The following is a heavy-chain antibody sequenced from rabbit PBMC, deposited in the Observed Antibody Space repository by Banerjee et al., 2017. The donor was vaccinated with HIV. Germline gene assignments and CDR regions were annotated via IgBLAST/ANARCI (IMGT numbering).Heavy chain of an antibody. CDR3: ARIAGYAGYFTL. V-gene: IGHV1S45*01. D-gene: IGHD4-2*01. Sequence: EESGGDLVKPEGSLTLTCTASGFSFSSSYWICWVRQAPGKGLEWIACINAGSSGSTDYASWAKGRFTISKTSSTTVTLQMTSLTVADTATYFCARIAGYAGYFTLWGPGTLVTVS. J-gene: IGHJ4*01. CDR2: INAGSSGST. CDR1: GFSFSSSYW.